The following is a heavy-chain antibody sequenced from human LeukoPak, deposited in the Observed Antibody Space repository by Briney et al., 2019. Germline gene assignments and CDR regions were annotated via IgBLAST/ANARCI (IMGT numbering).Heavy chain of an antibody. J-gene: IGHJ4*02. Sequence: GASVKVSCTASGYTVIDYYMHSLRQAPGQGLEWRGIINPRGGSTIYAHDFQGRVTLTRATSTSTVYMGLCSLRSEETAVYHCARRYYENSCHSYGYYFDYWGQGTLVTVSS. CDR2: INPRGGST. D-gene: IGHD3-22*01. V-gene: IGHV1-46*01. CDR3: ARRYYENSCHSYGYYFDY. CDR1: GYTVIDYY.